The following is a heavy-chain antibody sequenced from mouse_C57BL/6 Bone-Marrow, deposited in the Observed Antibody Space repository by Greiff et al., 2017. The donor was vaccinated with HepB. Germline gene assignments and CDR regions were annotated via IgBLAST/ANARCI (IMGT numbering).Heavy chain of an antibody. CDR3: AREGWEDWYFDV. J-gene: IGHJ1*03. CDR2: ISYDGSN. Sequence: EVKLMESGPGLVKPSQSLSLTCSVTGYSITSGYYWNWIRQFPGNKLEWMGYISYDGSNNYNPSLNNRISITRDTSKNQFFLKLNSVTTEDTATYYCAREGWEDWYFDVWGTGTTVTVSS. V-gene: IGHV3-6*01. D-gene: IGHD1-1*02. CDR1: GYSITSGYY.